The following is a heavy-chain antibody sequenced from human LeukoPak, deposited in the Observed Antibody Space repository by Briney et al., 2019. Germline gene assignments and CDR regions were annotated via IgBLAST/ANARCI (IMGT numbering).Heavy chain of an antibody. J-gene: IGHJ5*02. CDR3: ARQTTMVRGVINWFDP. V-gene: IGHV4-4*07. Sequence: PSETLSLTCTVSGGSISSYYWSWIRQPAGKGLEWIGRIYISGSTNYNPSLKSRVTISVDTSKNQFSLKLSSVTAADTAVYYCARQTTMVRGVINWFDPWGQGTLVTVSS. CDR2: IYISGST. CDR1: GGSISSYY. D-gene: IGHD3-10*01.